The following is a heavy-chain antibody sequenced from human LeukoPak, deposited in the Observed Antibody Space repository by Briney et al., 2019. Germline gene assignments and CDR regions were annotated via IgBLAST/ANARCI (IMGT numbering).Heavy chain of an antibody. D-gene: IGHD3-9*01. CDR1: GFTFSSYS. V-gene: IGHV3-21*01. CDR3: ASLADYDILTGYY. Sequence: GGSLRLSCAASGFTFSSYSMNWVSQAPGKGLEWVSSISSSSSYIYYADSVKGRFTISRDNAKNSLYLQMNSLRAEDTAVYYCASLADYDILTGYYWGQGTLVTVSS. J-gene: IGHJ4*02. CDR2: ISSSSSYI.